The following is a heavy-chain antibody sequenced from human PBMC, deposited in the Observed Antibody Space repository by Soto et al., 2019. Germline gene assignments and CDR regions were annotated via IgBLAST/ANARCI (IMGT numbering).Heavy chain of an antibody. V-gene: IGHV4-31*03. Sequence: SETLSLTCTVSGGSISSGGYYWSWIRQHPGKGLEWIGYIYYSGSTYYNPSLKSRVTISVDTSKNQFSLKLSSVTAADTAVYYCARDRGYCSGGSCYETYYFDYWGQGTLVTVSS. D-gene: IGHD2-15*01. CDR2: IYYSGST. CDR1: GGSISSGGYY. J-gene: IGHJ4*02. CDR3: ARDRGYCSGGSCYETYYFDY.